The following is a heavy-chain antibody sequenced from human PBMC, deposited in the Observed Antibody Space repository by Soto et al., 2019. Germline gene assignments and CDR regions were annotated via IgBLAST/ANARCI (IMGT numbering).Heavy chain of an antibody. J-gene: IGHJ6*02. CDR2: IKQDGSEK. CDR3: ARSRWTWVLRYFDWSHYYGMDV. D-gene: IGHD3-9*01. V-gene: IGHV3-7*01. CDR1: GFTFSSYW. Sequence: PGGSLRLSCAASGFTFSSYWMSWVRQAPGKGLEWVANIKQDGSEKYYVDSVKGRFTISRDNAKNSLYLQMNSLRAEDTAVYYCARSRWTWVLRYFDWSHYYGMDVWGQGTTVTVSS.